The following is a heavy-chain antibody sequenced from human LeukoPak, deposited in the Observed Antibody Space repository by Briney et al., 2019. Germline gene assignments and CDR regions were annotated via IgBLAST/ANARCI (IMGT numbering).Heavy chain of an antibody. D-gene: IGHD6-13*01. V-gene: IGHV4-4*07. CDR1: GGSISSYY. Sequence: SETLSLTCTVSGGSISSYYWSWIRQPAGKGLEWIGRIYTSGSPNYNPSLKSRVTMSVDTSKKQFSLKVSSVTAADTAVYYCARVSYSSSWYYHYMDVWGKGTTVTVSS. CDR2: IYTSGSP. J-gene: IGHJ6*03. CDR3: ARVSYSSSWYYHYMDV.